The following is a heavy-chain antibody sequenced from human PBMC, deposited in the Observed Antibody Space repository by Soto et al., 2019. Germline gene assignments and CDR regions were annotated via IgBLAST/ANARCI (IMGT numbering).Heavy chain of an antibody. V-gene: IGHV4-59*01. J-gene: IGHJ6*03. CDR3: AKNPIASRPYYYYMDV. CDR1: GDSINNYY. D-gene: IGHD6-6*01. Sequence: SETLSLTCTVSGDSINNYYWSWIRQPPGKGLEWIGYIYFSGSTNYNPSLKSRVTMSVDTSKNQFSLKLTSVTAADTGVYYCAKNPIASRPYYYYMDVWGNGTTVTVS. CDR2: IYFSGST.